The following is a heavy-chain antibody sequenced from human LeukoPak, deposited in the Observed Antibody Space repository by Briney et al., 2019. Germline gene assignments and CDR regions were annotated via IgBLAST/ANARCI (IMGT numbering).Heavy chain of an antibody. Sequence: ASVKVSCKASGYTFINYGLSWVRQAPGQGLEWMGWVSAYNGNTNYAQKFQGRVTMTRNTSISTAYMELSSLRSEDTAVYYCARGFDPWGQGTLVTVSS. J-gene: IGHJ5*02. CDR2: VSAYNGNT. V-gene: IGHV1-18*01. CDR1: GYTFINYG. CDR3: ARGFDP.